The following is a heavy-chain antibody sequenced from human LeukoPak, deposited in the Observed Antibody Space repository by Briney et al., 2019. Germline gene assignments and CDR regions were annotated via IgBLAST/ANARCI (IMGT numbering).Heavy chain of an antibody. D-gene: IGHD6-19*01. CDR1: GYTFTGYY. CDR2: INPNSGGT. Sequence: ASLKVSCKASGYTFTGYYMHWVRQAPGQGLEWMGWINPNSGGTNSAQKFQGRVTMTRDTSISTAYMELSRLRSDDTAVYYCAGGGLSGQLDYWGQGTLVTVSS. J-gene: IGHJ4*02. CDR3: AGGGLSGQLDY. V-gene: IGHV1-2*02.